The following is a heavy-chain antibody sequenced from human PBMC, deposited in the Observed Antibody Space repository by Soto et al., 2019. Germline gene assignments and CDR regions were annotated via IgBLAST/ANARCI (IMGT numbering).Heavy chain of an antibody. J-gene: IGHJ4*02. CDR2: IYASGRT. Sequence: QMQLQESGPGLVKPSETLSLTCTVSGGSISSGDYYWTWVRQHPGKGLEWIGYIYASGRTYYTPSLKSRVSISVDTSKNQFSLKLSSVAAADTAVYYCARIPTFYGILGGSDETWGLGILVTVSS. V-gene: IGHV4-31*03. CDR3: ARIPTFYGILGGSDET. CDR1: GGSISSGDYY. D-gene: IGHD3-9*01.